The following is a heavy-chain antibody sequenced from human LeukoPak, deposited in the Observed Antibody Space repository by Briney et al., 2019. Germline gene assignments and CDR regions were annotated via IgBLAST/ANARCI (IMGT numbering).Heavy chain of an antibody. CDR1: GGSFSGYY. D-gene: IGHD3-10*01. V-gene: IGHV4-34*01. CDR2: INHSRST. Sequence: SETLSLAYAVYGGSFSGYYWSWIRQPPGKGREWIGEINHSRSTNYNPSLKSRVTISVDTSKNQFSLKLSSVTAADTALYYCARGGRFGRGDYWGQGTLVTVSS. J-gene: IGHJ4*02. CDR3: ARGGRFGRGDY.